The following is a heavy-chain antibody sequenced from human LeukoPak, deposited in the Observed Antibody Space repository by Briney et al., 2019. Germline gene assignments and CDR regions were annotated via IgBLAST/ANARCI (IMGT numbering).Heavy chain of an antibody. CDR1: GFTFDDYA. CDR3: AAYLEITTRDVPY. D-gene: IGHD4-11*01. J-gene: IGHJ4*02. V-gene: IGHV3-9*01. Sequence: PGGSLRLSCAASGFTFDDYAMHWVRQAPGKGLEWVSGISWNSGSIGYADSVKGRFTISRDNAKNSLYLQMNSLRAEDTALYYCAAYLEITTRDVPYWGQGTLVTVSS. CDR2: ISWNSGSI.